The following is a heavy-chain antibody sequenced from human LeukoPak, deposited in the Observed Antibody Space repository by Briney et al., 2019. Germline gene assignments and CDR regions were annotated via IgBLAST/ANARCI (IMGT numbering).Heavy chain of an antibody. CDR3: ARHRFFDWLSPFDY. D-gene: IGHD3-9*01. CDR2: IYYSGST. J-gene: IGHJ4*02. CDR1: GGSISSSSSY. Sequence: SETLSLTCTVSGGSISSSSSYWGWIRQPPGKGLEWIGGIYYSGSTYYNPSLKSRVTISVDTSKNQFSLKLSSVTAADTAVSYCARHRFFDWLSPFDYWGQGTLVTVSS. V-gene: IGHV4-39*01.